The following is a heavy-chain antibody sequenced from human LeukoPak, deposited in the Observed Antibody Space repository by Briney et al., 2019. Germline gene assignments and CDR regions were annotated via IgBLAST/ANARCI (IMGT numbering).Heavy chain of an antibody. CDR3: ARTRDGPFDY. J-gene: IGHJ4*02. V-gene: IGHV3-48*03. D-gene: IGHD5-24*01. CDR2: TSNSGSSI. Sequence: PGGCLRLSCAASGFTFSSYEMNWVRQAPGKGLDWLSHTSNSGSSIQYADSVKGRFTISRDNAKTSLYLQMNSLRAEDTAVYYCARTRDGPFDYWGQGTLVTVSS. CDR1: GFTFSSYE.